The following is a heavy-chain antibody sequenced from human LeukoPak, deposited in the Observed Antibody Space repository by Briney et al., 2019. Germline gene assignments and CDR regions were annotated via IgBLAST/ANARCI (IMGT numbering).Heavy chain of an antibody. J-gene: IGHJ3*02. V-gene: IGHV1-69*01. D-gene: IGHD6-19*01. Sequence: GASVRVSFKASGGTFIIYAISWGRQAPGEGGEWRGGIIAIFGTANYAQKFQGRVTITADESTSTAYMELSSLRSEDTAVYYCARGTYSSGWSYDAFDIWGQGTMVTVSS. CDR2: IIAIFGTA. CDR1: GGTFIIYA. CDR3: ARGTYSSGWSYDAFDI.